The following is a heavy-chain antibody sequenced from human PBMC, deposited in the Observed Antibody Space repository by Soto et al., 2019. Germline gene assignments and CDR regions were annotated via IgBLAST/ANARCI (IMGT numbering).Heavy chain of an antibody. J-gene: IGHJ5*02. CDR3: ARGDFDRSGNYNAGWFAP. CDR1: GYTFTAYY. CDR2: INPNSGGT. D-gene: IGHD3-22*01. Sequence: QVQLVQSGAEVKKPGASVKVSCKASGYTFTAYYMHWLLQAPGQGLEWMGWINPNSGGTNYAQRFQGRVTVTNDTSISTTYMELSSLGSDDTAVYYCARGDFDRSGNYNAGWFAPWGQGTLVTVSS. V-gene: IGHV1-2*02.